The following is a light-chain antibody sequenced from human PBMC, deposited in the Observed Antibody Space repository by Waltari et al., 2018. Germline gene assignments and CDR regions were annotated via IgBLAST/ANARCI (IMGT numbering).Light chain of an antibody. V-gene: IGLV2-14*01. CDR2: DVT. CDR3: TSYTSTGTLV. J-gene: IGLJ1*01. Sequence: QSALTQPASVSGSPGQSITISCTGTSSDVGGYNYVSWYQQHPGKAPKLMIFDVTRWPPGFSNRSPGSRPGTTASLTTSWLRGEEEADNYCTSYTSTGTLVSETGTNVTVL. CDR1: SSDVGGYNY.